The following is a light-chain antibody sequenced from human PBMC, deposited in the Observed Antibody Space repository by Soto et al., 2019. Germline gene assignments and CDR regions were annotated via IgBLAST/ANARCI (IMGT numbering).Light chain of an antibody. V-gene: IGLV2-14*01. J-gene: IGLJ2*01. CDR1: SSDVGGYNY. Sequence: QSVLTQPASVSGSPGQSITISCTGTSSDVGGYNYVSWYQQHPGKAPKLMIYDVSNRPSGGSTRFSGSKSGNTAPLTISGLQAEDEADYYCSSYTSSSTLVFGGGTKLTVL. CDR3: SSYTSSSTLV. CDR2: DVS.